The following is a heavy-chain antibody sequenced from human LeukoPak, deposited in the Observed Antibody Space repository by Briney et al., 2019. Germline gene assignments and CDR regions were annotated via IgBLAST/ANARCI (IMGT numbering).Heavy chain of an antibody. CDR1: GGSFSGYY. J-gene: IGHJ6*04. CDR3: AREGIVVLPAAPLDV. D-gene: IGHD2-2*01. CDR2: INHSGST. V-gene: IGHV4-34*01. Sequence: SETLSLTCAVYGGSFSGYYWSWIRQPPGKGLEWIGEINHSGSTNYNPSLKSRVTISVDTSKNQFSLKLTSVTAADTAVYYCAREGIVVLPAAPLDVWGKGTTVTGSS.